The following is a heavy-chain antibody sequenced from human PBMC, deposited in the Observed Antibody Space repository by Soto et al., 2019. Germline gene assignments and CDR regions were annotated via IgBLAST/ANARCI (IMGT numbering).Heavy chain of an antibody. CDR2: IYYSGST. CDR3: ARESSGGGGVGATGAFDI. Sequence: SETLSLTCTVSGGSISSGGYYWSWIRQNPGKGLEWIGYIYYSGSTYYNPSLKSRVTISVDTSKNQFSLKLSSVTAADTAVYHCARESSGGGGVGATGAFDIWGQGTMVTVSS. CDR1: GGSISSGGYY. D-gene: IGHD1-26*01. J-gene: IGHJ3*02. V-gene: IGHV4-31*03.